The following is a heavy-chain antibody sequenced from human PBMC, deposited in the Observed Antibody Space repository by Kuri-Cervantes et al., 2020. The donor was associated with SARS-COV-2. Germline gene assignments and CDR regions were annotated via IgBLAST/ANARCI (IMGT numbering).Heavy chain of an antibody. CDR2: IIPIFGTA. CDR1: GGTFSSYA. Sequence: SVKVSCKASGGTFSSYAISWVRQAPGQGLEWMGGIIPIFGTANYAQKFQGRVTITADESTSTAYMELSSLRSEDTAVYYCARTGTPAPGYFDYWGQGTLVTVSS. CDR3: ARTGTPAPGYFDY. V-gene: IGHV1-69*13. D-gene: IGHD1/OR15-1a*01. J-gene: IGHJ4*02.